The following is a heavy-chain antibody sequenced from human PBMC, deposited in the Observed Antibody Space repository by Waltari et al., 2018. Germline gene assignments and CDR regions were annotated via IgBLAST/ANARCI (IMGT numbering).Heavy chain of an antibody. J-gene: IGHJ4*02. CDR2: IYHSGST. CDR1: GSSLISVYY. Sequence: QVQLQESGPGLVKPSENLSLTCAVSGSSLISVYYWGWLRQPPGKGLEWIGNIYHSGSTYYHPSLNMRVTISVDTSKTQFSLKLSSVTAADTAVYYCARHVYTTLDYWGQGTLVTVSS. D-gene: IGHD3-16*01. CDR3: ARHVYTTLDY. V-gene: IGHV4-38-2*01.